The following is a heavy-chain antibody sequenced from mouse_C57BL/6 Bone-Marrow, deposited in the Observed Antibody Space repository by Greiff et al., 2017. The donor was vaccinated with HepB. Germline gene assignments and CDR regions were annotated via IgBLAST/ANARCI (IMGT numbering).Heavy chain of an antibody. D-gene: IGHD1-1*01. V-gene: IGHV1-72*01. CDR2: IDPNSGGT. CDR1: GYTFTSYW. CDR3: ARSGIPTVVATTFYYAMDY. J-gene: IGHJ4*01. Sequence: QVQLQQPGAELVKPGASVKLSCKASGYTFTSYWMHWVKQRPGRGLEWIGRIDPNSGGTKYNEKFKSKATLTVDKPSSTAYMQLSSLTSEDSAVYYCARSGIPTVVATTFYYAMDYWGQGTSVTVSS.